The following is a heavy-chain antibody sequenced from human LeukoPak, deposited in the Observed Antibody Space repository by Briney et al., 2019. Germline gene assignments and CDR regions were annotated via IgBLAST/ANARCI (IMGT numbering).Heavy chain of an antibody. V-gene: IGHV1-69*01. D-gene: IGHD3-3*01. Sequence: ASVKVSCKASGGTFSSYAISWVRQAPGQGLEWMGGIIPIFGTANYAQKFQGRVTITADESTSTAYMELSSLRSEDTAVYYCASSERSFGVVITAPIDYWGQGTLVNVSS. CDR3: ASSERSFGVVITAPIDY. CDR1: GGTFSSYA. CDR2: IIPIFGTA. J-gene: IGHJ4*02.